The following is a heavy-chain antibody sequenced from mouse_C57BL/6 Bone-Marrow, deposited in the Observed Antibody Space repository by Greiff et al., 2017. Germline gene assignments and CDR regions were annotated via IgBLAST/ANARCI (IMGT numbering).Heavy chain of an antibody. CDR3: TREGGPRCYYFDY. CDR2: IYPGNSDT. Sequence: DVKLQESGTVLARPGASVKMSCKTSGYTFTSYWMHWVKQRPGQGREWIGAIYPGNSDTSYNQKFKGKAKLTAVTSASTAYMELSSLTNEDSAVYYCTREGGPRCYYFDYWGQGTTLTVSS. V-gene: IGHV1-5*01. CDR1: GYTFTSYW. J-gene: IGHJ2*01. D-gene: IGHD1-1*01.